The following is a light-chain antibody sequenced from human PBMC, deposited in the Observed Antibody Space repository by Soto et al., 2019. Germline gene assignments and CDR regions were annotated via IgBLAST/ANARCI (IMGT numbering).Light chain of an antibody. V-gene: IGLV7-46*01. Sequence: QAVVTQEPSLTVSPGGTVTLTCGSSTGSVTSGHYPFWFQQKPGQAPRTLIFDTDSKHSWTPARFSGSLLGGKAALTLSGAQPDDEADYYCLLSYSGAWVFGGGTKLTVL. CDR1: TGSVTSGHY. CDR2: DTD. J-gene: IGLJ3*02. CDR3: LLSYSGAWV.